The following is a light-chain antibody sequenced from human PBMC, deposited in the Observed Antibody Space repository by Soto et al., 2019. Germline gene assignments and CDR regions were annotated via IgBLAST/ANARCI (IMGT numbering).Light chain of an antibody. Sequence: QSALTQPASVSGSPGQSITISCTGTSSDIGVYNYVSWYQQHPGKAPKLVICEVSNRPSGVSSRFSGSKSGNTASLTISGLRAEDEADYYCSSYTSSSSVFGGGTQLTVL. CDR3: SSYTSSSSV. J-gene: IGLJ7*01. CDR2: EVS. V-gene: IGLV2-14*01. CDR1: SSDIGVYNY.